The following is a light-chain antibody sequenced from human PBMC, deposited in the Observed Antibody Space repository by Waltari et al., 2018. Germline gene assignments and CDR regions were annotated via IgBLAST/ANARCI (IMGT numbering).Light chain of an antibody. V-gene: IGLV2-23*02. CDR3: SSYAGHRSSPYVV. CDR1: SDDIGGHNL. CDR2: VVI. Sequence: QSALTQPDSVSGSPGQSITISCTGTSDDIGGHNLVSWSQQDPGKAPKLLIYVVIKRPSGVSVRFSGSKSGNTASLTISGLQPEDESVYYCSSYAGHRSSPYVVFGGGTRLTVL. J-gene: IGLJ2*01.